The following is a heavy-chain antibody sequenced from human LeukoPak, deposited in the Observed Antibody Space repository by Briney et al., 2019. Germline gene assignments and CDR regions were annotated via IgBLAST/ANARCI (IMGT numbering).Heavy chain of an antibody. J-gene: IGHJ3*02. CDR3: AKCSSSYGNDALDI. CDR2: ISGGGAKT. D-gene: IGHD3-16*01. Sequence: GGSLRLSCAASGFNFDQYAMNWVRQASGKGLEWVSFISGGGAKTFYADSVKGRFSISRDNSKNTVYLHMNSLGAEDTAIYYCAKCSSSYGNDALDIWGQGTMVTVSS. V-gene: IGHV3-23*01. CDR1: GFNFDQYA.